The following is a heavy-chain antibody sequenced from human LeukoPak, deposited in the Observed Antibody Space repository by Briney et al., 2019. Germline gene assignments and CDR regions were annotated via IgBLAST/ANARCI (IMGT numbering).Heavy chain of an antibody. V-gene: IGHV4-34*01. Sequence: SETLSLTCAVYGGSFSGYYWSWIRQPPGKGLEWIGEINHSRSTHYNPSLKSRVTISVDKSKNQFSLKLSSVTAADTAVYYCARSGTAMVGDAFDIWGQGTMVTVSS. CDR3: ARSGTAMVGDAFDI. J-gene: IGHJ3*02. D-gene: IGHD5-18*01. CDR2: INHSRST. CDR1: GGSFSGYY.